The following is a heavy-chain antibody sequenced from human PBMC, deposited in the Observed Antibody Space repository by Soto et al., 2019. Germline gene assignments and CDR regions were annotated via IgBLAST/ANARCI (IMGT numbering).Heavy chain of an antibody. J-gene: IGHJ3*02. V-gene: IGHV1-8*01. D-gene: IGHD6-19*01. CDR1: GYTFTSYD. CDR2: MNPNSGNT. CDR3: ARGLVEQWPSDSDAFDI. Sequence: ASVKVSCKASGYTFTSYDINWVRQATGQGLEWMGWMNPNSGNTGYAQKFQGRVTMTRNTSISTAYMELSSLRSEDTAVYYCARGLVEQWPSDSDAFDIWGQGTMVTVSS.